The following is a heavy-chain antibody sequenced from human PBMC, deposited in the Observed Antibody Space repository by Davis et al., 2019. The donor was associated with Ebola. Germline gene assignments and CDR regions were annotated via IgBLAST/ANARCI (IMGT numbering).Heavy chain of an antibody. CDR1: GYTFTGYY. V-gene: IGHV1-69*13. CDR2: IIPIFGTA. Sequence: SVKVSCKASGYTFTGYYMHWVRQAPGQGLEWMGGIIPIFGTANYAQKFQGRVTITADESTSTAYMELSSLRSEDTAVYYCARLISGSLFFDYWGQGTLVTVSS. D-gene: IGHD1-26*01. CDR3: ARLISGSLFFDY. J-gene: IGHJ4*02.